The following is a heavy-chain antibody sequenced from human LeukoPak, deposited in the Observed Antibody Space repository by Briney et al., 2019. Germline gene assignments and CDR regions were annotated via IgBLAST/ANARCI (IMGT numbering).Heavy chain of an antibody. CDR3: ARVVPAAIAPNWLDP. J-gene: IGHJ5*02. D-gene: IGHD2-2*01. V-gene: IGHV4-59*01. CDR2: IYYSGST. Sequence: SETLSLTCTVSGGSISSYYWSWIRQPPGKGLEWIGYIYYSGSTNYNPSLKSRVTISVDTSKNQFSLKLSSVTAADTAVYYCARVVPAAIAPNWLDPWGQGTLVTVSS. CDR1: GGSISSYY.